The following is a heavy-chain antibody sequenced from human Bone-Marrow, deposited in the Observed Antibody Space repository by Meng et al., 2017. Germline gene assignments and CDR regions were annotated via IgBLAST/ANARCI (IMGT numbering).Heavy chain of an antibody. CDR3: ARDGRYYYDSSGYYLN. CDR2: IYSGGST. Sequence: GEALKISCAASGFTVSSNYMSWVRQAPGKGLEWVSVIYSGGSTYYADSVKGRFTISRDNSKNTLYLQMNSLRAEDTAVYYCARDGRYYYDSSGYYLNWGQGTLVTVSS. J-gene: IGHJ4*02. V-gene: IGHV3-66*02. CDR1: GFTVSSNY. D-gene: IGHD3-22*01.